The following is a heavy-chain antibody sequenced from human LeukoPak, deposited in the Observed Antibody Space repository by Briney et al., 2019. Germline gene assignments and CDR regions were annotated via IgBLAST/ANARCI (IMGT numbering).Heavy chain of an antibody. CDR2: ISSSSTTI. CDR3: AREGRSSSSWYYFGY. V-gene: IGHV3-48*04. Sequence: PGGSLRLSCAASGFTFSSYSMNWVRQAPGKGLECISYISSSSTTIYYADSVKGRFTISRDNAKNSLYLQMNSLRAEDTAVYYCAREGRSSSSWYYFGYWGQGTLVTVSS. J-gene: IGHJ4*02. D-gene: IGHD6-13*01. CDR1: GFTFSSYS.